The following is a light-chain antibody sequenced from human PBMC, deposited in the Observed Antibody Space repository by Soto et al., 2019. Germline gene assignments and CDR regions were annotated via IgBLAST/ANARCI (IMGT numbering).Light chain of an antibody. CDR1: SSDVGSYNY. Sequence: QSALTQPRPVSGAPGQSGTISCTGTSSDVGSYNYVSWYQQHPGKAPKHMSQNVNERPSGVPDRFSGSQSGNTASLTIYGLQAEDEADYYCCPYVGYNGAFGLFGRGTKLAVL. CDR3: CPYVGYNGAFGL. CDR2: NVN. V-gene: IGLV2-11*01. J-gene: IGLJ2*01.